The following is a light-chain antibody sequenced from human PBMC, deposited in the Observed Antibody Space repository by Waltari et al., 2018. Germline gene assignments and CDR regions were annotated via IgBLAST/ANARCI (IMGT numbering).Light chain of an antibody. Sequence: QSALTQPASVSGSPGQSITISCPGPSSDVGGNNYVSWYQQHPGKAPKLMIYEVSNRPSGVSNRFSGSKSGNTASLTISGLQAEDEADYYCSSYTSSSWVFGGGTKLTVL. V-gene: IGLV2-14*01. CDR3: SSYTSSSWV. CDR1: SSDVGGNNY. J-gene: IGLJ3*02. CDR2: EVS.